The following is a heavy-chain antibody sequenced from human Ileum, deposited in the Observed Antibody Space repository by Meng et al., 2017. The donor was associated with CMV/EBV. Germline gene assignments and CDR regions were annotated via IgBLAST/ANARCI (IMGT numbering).Heavy chain of an antibody. V-gene: IGHV1-8*02. CDR3: ARFYQYCSGGDCYPYFDY. CDR1: TFTSYD. CDR2: MNPNSGNT. D-gene: IGHD2-15*01. J-gene: IGHJ4*02. Sequence: TFTSYDINWRRQATGQGLEWMGWMNPNSGNTGYAQKCKGRVTLTRNTSISTAYMELSSLDFEDTAVYYCARFYQYCSGGDCYPYFDYWGQGSLVTVSS.